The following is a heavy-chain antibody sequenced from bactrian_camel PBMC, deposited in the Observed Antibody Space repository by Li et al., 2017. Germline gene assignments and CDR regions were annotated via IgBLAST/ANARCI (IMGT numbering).Heavy chain of an antibody. Sequence: HVQLVESGGGSVQAGGSLRLSCGYTYDGGDMAWFRQAPGMEREGVAAISSAGSADYADSVKGRFTISKDNERNTLALQMNSLKPEDTAVYYCAAVVRLGPGTTHDGACQHIAPFDFWGQGTQVTVS. D-gene: IGHD5*01. J-gene: IGHJ4*01. V-gene: IGHV3S55*01. CDR2: ISSAGSA. CDR3: AAVVRLGPGTTHDGACQHIAPFDF. CDR1: YTYDGGD.